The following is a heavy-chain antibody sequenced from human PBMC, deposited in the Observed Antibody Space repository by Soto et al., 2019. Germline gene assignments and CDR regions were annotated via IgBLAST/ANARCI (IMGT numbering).Heavy chain of an antibody. CDR2: IIPILGIA. J-gene: IGHJ6*03. V-gene: IGHV1-69*08. CDR3: AREVDSSSSGVVIDYYYYMDV. Sequence: QVQLVQSGAEVKKPGSSVKVSCKASGGTFSSYTISWVRQAPGQGLEWMGRIIPILGIAHYAQKFQGRVTITADKSTSTGYMELSILRSEDTAVYYSAREVDSSSSGVVIDYYYYMDVCCKGTTVTVSS. D-gene: IGHD6-6*01. CDR1: GGTFSSYT.